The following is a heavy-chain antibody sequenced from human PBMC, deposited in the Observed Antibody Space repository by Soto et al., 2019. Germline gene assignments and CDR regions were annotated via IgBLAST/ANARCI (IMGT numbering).Heavy chain of an antibody. Sequence: GSGPTLVNPTQTLTLTCTFSGFSLSTSGMCVSWIRQPPGKALEWLALIDWDDDKYYSTSLKTRLTISKDTSKNQVVLTMTNMDPVDTATYYCARTSRFRNYYYYGMDVWGQGTTVTVSS. J-gene: IGHJ6*02. CDR3: ARTSRFRNYYYYGMDV. D-gene: IGHD3-16*01. V-gene: IGHV2-70*01. CDR1: GFSLSTSGMC. CDR2: IDWDDDK.